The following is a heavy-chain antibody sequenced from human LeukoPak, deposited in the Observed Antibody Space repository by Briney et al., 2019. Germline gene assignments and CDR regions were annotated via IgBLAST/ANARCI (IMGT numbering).Heavy chain of an antibody. J-gene: IGHJ4*02. CDR2: ISSSYSYI. V-gene: IGHV3-21*01. Sequence: GGSLRLSCAASGFTFSSYSMNWVRQAPGKGLEWVSSISSSYSYIYYADSVKGRFTISRDNAKNSLYLQMSSLRAEDTAVYYCASGRSAGATTSADYWGQGTLVTVSS. CDR1: GFTFSSYS. D-gene: IGHD1-26*01. CDR3: ASGRSAGATTSADY.